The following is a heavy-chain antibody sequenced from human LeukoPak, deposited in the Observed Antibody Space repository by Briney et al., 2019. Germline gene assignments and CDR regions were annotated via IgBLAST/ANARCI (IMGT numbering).Heavy chain of an antibody. CDR3: ARGRYCSGGRCYSDFDY. CDR1: GFTFSNYW. V-gene: IGHV3-11*06. CDR2: ISSASSYT. Sequence: GGSLRLSCVASGFTFSNYWMSWIRQAPGKGLEWVSYISSASSYTNYADSVKGRFTISRDNAKNSLYLQMNSLRGEDTAVYYCARGRYCSGGRCYSDFDYWGQGTLVTVSS. D-gene: IGHD2-15*01. J-gene: IGHJ4*02.